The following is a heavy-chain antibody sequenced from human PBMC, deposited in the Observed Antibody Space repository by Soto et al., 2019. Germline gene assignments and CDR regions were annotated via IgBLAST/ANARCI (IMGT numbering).Heavy chain of an antibody. CDR3: ARDPDYGDYGVAFDI. Sequence: ASVKVSCKASGGTFSSYAISWVRQAPGQGLEWMGGIIPIFGTANYAQKFQGRVTITADKSTSTAYMELSSLRSEDTAVYYCARDPDYGDYGVAFDIWGQGTLVTVSS. CDR2: IIPIFGTA. D-gene: IGHD4-17*01. J-gene: IGHJ3*02. CDR1: GGTFSSYA. V-gene: IGHV1-69*06.